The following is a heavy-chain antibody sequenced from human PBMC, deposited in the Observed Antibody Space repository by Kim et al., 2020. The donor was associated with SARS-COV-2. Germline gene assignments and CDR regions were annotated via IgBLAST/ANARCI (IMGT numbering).Heavy chain of an antibody. CDR2: MYYSGST. D-gene: IGHD1-26*01. CDR3: ARRYSGSPWYFDL. CDR1: GGSISNIIYY. Sequence: SETLSLTCTVSGGSISNIIYYWGWIRQPPGKGLEWIGSMYYSGSTYYNPSLKSRVTISVDTSKNQFSLNLGSVTAADTAVYYCARRYSGSPWYFDLWGRGTLVTVSS. V-gene: IGHV4-39*01. J-gene: IGHJ2*01.